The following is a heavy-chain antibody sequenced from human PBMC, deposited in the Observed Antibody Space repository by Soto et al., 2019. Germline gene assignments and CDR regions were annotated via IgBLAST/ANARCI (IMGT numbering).Heavy chain of an antibody. CDR2: IYWNDDK. CDR3: AQRLGSRGSFDY. Sequence: PTLVNPTQTLTLTCTFSGFSLRTSGVGVGWIRQPPGKAPEWLALIYWNDDKRYSPSLKSRLTITKDTSKNQVVLTMTDMDPVDTGTYYCAQRLGSRGSFDYWGQGSLVTVSS. CDR1: GFSLRTSGVG. V-gene: IGHV2-5*01. J-gene: IGHJ4*02. D-gene: IGHD6-25*01.